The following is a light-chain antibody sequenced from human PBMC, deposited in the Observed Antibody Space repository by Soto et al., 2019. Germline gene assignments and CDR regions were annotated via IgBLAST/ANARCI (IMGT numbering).Light chain of an antibody. CDR3: CSFAGSYTSYV. CDR1: SSGVGVSNY. V-gene: IGLV2-11*01. Sequence: LTQPRSVSGSPGQSVTISCTGTSSGVGVSNYVSWYRQHPGKAPKLMIFDVNKRPSGVPDRFSGSKSGNTASLTISGLQAEDEADYYCCSFAGSYTSYVFGTGTKVTVL. J-gene: IGLJ1*01. CDR2: DVN.